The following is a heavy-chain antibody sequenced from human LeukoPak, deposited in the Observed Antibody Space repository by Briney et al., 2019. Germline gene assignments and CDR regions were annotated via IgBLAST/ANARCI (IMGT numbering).Heavy chain of an antibody. Sequence: GGSLRLSCAASGFTFSSYSMNWVRQAPGKGLEWVSSINILSNYIYYADSVKGRFTISRDNAKNSLYLQMNSLRAEDTAVYYCARDNAHYDSSGYLGYWGQGTLVTVSS. J-gene: IGHJ4*02. CDR1: GFTFSSYS. D-gene: IGHD3-22*01. CDR3: ARDNAHYDSSGYLGY. V-gene: IGHV3-21*01. CDR2: INILSNYI.